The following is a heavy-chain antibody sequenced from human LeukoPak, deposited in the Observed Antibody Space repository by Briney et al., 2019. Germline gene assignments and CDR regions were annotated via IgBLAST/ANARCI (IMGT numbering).Heavy chain of an antibody. J-gene: IGHJ4*02. D-gene: IGHD1-1*01. CDR1: GFTFSNYA. CDR2: ISGSGSTT. Sequence: GGSLRLSCAASGFTFSNYAMSWVRQAPGKGLEWVSAISGSGSTTYYADSVKGRFTVSRDNSKNTLYLQVNSLRAADTAVYFCAKDVQSWPTYFDYWRQGTLVTVSS. V-gene: IGHV3-23*01. CDR3: AKDVQSWPTYFDY.